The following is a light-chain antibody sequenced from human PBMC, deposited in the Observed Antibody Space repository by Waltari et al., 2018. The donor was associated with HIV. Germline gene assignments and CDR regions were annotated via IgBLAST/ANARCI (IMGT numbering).Light chain of an antibody. J-gene: IGKJ1*01. CDR1: PSVSTS. CDR2: GTS. CDR3: QQYKNGWT. Sequence: EVVVAPYPATLSVSPGERAILSCRASPSVSTSLAWYQQKPGQAPRLLIFGTSTRATGVSARFSGSGSGTYFSLTISSLQSEDLAVYYCQQYKNGWTFGQGTKVDIK. V-gene: IGKV3-15*01.